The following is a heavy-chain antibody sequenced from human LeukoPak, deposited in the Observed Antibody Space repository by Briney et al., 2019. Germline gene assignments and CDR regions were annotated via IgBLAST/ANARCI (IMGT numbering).Heavy chain of an antibody. J-gene: IGHJ4*02. V-gene: IGHV3-23*01. D-gene: IGHD3-10*01. CDR3: AKDRLVSRSLTREVIFDS. CDR2: ISGSGGST. Sequence: GGSLRLSCAASGFTFSSYAMSWVRQAPGKGLEWVSAISGSGGSTYYADSVKGRFTISRDNSKNTLYLQMNSLRADDTAVYYCAKDRLVSRSLTREVIFDSWGQGILVAVSS. CDR1: GFTFSSYA.